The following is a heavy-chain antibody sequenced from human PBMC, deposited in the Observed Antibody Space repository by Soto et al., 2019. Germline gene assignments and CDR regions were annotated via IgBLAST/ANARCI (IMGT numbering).Heavy chain of an antibody. J-gene: IGHJ3*02. CDR1: GYTFTGYY. CDR3: ARVGYCSGGSCSHDAFDI. V-gene: IGHV1-2*04. CDR2: INPSSGGT. Sequence: ASVKVSCKASGYTFTGYYMHWVRQAPGQGLEWMGWINPSSGGTNYAQKFQGWVTMTRDTSISTAYMELSRLRSDDTAVYYCARVGYCSGGSCSHDAFDIWGQGTMVT. D-gene: IGHD2-15*01.